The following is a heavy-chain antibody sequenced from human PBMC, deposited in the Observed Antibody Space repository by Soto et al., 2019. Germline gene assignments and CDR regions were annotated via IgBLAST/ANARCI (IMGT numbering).Heavy chain of an antibody. CDR1: GYTFTSYG. D-gene: IGHD3-16*01. CDR2: ISGYNGNT. CDR3: ARVGPTCCYYMDV. V-gene: IGHV1-18*01. J-gene: IGHJ6*03. Sequence: QVLLVQSGAEVKKPGASVKVSCKTTGYTFTSYGISWVRQAPGQGLEWMGWISGYNGNTNYAQQLQGRVTMTTDTSTSTAYRELRSLRSDDTAVYYCARVGPTCCYYMDVWGKGTTVTVSS.